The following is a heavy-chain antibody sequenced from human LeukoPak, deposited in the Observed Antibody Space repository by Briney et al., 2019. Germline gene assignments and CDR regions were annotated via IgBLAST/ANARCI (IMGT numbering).Heavy chain of an antibody. D-gene: IGHD4-17*01. CDR2: ISDRSNYI. CDR1: TFTFNKAW. J-gene: IGHJ4*02. CDR3: VRDSDTYGDHTTRRFDY. V-gene: IGHV3-21*01. Sequence: GGSLRLSCTVSTFTFNKAWMNWVRQAPGKGLEWVSCISDRSNYIYYADSVKGRFTISRDNAKNSLYLELNSLRAEDTAVYHCVRDSDTYGDHTTRRFDYWGQGTLVTVSS.